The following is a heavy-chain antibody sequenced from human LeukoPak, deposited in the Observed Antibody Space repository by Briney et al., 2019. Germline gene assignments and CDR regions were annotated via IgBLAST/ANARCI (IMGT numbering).Heavy chain of an antibody. J-gene: IGHJ6*02. CDR3: ARGGGLDV. CDR1: RFPFSSYW. D-gene: IGHD3-16*01. V-gene: IGHV3-7*03. CDR2: INHNGNVN. Sequence: GGSLRLSCAASRFPFSSYWMNWARQAPGKGLEWVASINHNGNVNYYVDSVKGRFTISRDNAKNSLYLQMSNLRAEDTAVYFCARGGGLDVWGQGATVTVSS.